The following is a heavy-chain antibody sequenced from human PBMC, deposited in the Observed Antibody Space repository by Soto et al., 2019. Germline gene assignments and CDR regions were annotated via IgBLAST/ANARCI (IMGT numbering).Heavy chain of an antibody. J-gene: IGHJ5*02. CDR1: GGTFSSYA. CDR3: ARDGGLMPQNNWFDP. D-gene: IGHD3-16*01. Sequence: QVQLVQSGAEVKKPGSSVKVSCKASGGTFSSYAISWVRQAPGQGLECMGGIIPIFGTANYAQKFQGRVTITADESTSTAYMELSSLRAEDTAVYYCARDGGLMPQNNWFDPWGQGTLVTVSS. V-gene: IGHV1-69*01. CDR2: IIPIFGTA.